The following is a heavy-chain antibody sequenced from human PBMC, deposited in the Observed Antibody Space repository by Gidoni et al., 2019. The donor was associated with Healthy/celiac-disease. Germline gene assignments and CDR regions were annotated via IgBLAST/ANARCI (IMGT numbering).Heavy chain of an antibody. CDR2: RWYDGSNK. Sequence: QVQLVESGGGVVNPGRSLVLSCAASGFPFSSYVMHGVRQAPGNGLEWVAVRWYDGSNKYYADSVKGRFTISRDNSKNTLYVQMNSRRAEDTAVYYCAREYYYDSSGYYVGRFDYWGQGTLVTVSS. CDR3: AREYYYDSSGYYVGRFDY. D-gene: IGHD3-22*01. J-gene: IGHJ4*02. V-gene: IGHV3-33*01. CDR1: GFPFSSYV.